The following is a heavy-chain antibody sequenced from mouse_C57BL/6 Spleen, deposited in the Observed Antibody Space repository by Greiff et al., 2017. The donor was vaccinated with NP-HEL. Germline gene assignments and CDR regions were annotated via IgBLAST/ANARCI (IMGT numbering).Heavy chain of an antibody. CDR1: GYTFTSYW. D-gene: IGHD1-1*01. Sequence: VQLQQSGTELVKPGASVKLSCKASGYTFTSYWMHWVKQRPGQGLEWIGNINPSNGGTNYNEKFKSKATLTVDKSSSTAYMQLSSLTSEDSAVYYCARRVTTVVRGTWYFDVWGTGTTVTVSS. CDR3: ARRVTTVVRGTWYFDV. CDR2: INPSNGGT. J-gene: IGHJ1*03. V-gene: IGHV1-53*01.